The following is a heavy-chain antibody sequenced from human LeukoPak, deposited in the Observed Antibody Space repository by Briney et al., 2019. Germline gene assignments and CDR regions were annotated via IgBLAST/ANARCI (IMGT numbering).Heavy chain of an antibody. Sequence: GGSLRLSCAASGFTVSSNYMSWVRQAPGKGLEWVSVMYSGGSTYYADSVKGRFTISRDNSKNTLYLQMNSLRAEDTAVYYCARDYYDILTGYYPGDYWGQGTLVTVSS. CDR2: MYSGGST. D-gene: IGHD3-9*01. J-gene: IGHJ4*02. CDR1: GFTVSSNY. V-gene: IGHV3-66*01. CDR3: ARDYYDILTGYYPGDY.